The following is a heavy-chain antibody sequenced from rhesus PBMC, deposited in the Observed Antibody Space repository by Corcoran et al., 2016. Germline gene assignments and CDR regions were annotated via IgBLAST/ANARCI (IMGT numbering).Heavy chain of an antibody. CDR1: GGSISGYYY. V-gene: IGHV4-106*01. CDR2: IYGSGGGT. CDR3: ARADQYCTSTTCYAAGGDAFDF. Sequence: QVQLQESGPGLVKPSETLSLTCAVSGGSISGYYYWSWIRQPPGKGLEWIGYIYGSGGGTNYNPSLKNRVTISIDTSKNQFSLKLSSVTAADTAVYYCARADQYCTSTTCYAAGGDAFDFWGQGLRVTVSS. D-gene: IGHD2-2*01. J-gene: IGHJ3*01.